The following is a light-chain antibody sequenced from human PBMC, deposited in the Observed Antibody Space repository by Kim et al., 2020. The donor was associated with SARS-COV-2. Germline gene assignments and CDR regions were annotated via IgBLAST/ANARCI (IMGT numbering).Light chain of an antibody. Sequence: ASVGDRVTITCRASQNIDIYLSWYQQKPGKAPKLLIYASSSLQSWVPSRFSGRETGTEYTLTISNLQPEDSATYYCQQSYSTPSFGQGTKVDI. CDR3: QQSYSTPS. V-gene: IGKV1-39*01. CDR2: ASS. CDR1: QNIDIY. J-gene: IGKJ1*01.